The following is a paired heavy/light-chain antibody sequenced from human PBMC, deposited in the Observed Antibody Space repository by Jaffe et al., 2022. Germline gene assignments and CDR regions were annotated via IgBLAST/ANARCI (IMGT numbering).Light chain of an antibody. CDR2: DVT. CDR3: SSYRASNTLVVS. Sequence: QSALTQPASVSGSPGQSITISCTGTRSDVGGYNYVSWYQQYPGKAPKLIIYDVTNRPSGISDRFSGSKSGNTASLTISGLQADDEAFYYCSSYRASNTLVVSFGGGTKLTVL. J-gene: IGLJ2*01. CDR1: RSDVGGYNY. V-gene: IGLV2-14*03.
Heavy chain of an antibody. V-gene: IGHV3-21*06. D-gene: IGHD6-19*01. J-gene: IGHJ4*02. Sequence: EVQLVESGGALVKPGESLRLSCVASGFTFSMYNMNWFRQTPGKGLEWVSSLSSGSSHEQYAGSVEGRFTASRDNDKNSLFLQMNSLTAEDTAVYYCTRDAELTSLAGTCGLFWGQGTLVTVSS. CDR3: TRDAELTSLAGTCGLF. CDR2: LSSGSSHE. CDR1: GFTFSMYN.